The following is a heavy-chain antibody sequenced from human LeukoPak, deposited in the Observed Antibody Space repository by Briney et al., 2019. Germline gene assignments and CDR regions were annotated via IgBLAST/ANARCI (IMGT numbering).Heavy chain of an antibody. CDR1: GFTLSSYW. CDR3: ARDWLAGVPFDAFDL. Sequence: GGSLRLSCAASGFTLSSYWMSWVRQAPGKGLEWVAHIKEDGCEKYYVDSVKGRFTISRDNAKNSLYLHMNSLTAEDTAMYYCARDWLAGVPFDAFDLWGQGTMVTVSS. J-gene: IGHJ3*01. D-gene: IGHD3-10*01. CDR2: IKEDGCEK. V-gene: IGHV3-7*01.